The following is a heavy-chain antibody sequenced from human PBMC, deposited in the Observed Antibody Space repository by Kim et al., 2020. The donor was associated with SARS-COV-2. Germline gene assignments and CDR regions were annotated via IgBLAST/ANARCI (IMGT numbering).Heavy chain of an antibody. D-gene: IGHD6-13*01. CDR3: AKRIAADGPKSEAYNWFDP. Sequence: SETLSLTCAVYGGSFSGYYWSWIRQPPGKGLEWIGEINHSGSTNYNPSLKSRVTISVDTSKNQFSLKLSPVTAADTAVYYCAKRIAADGPKSEAYNWFDPWGQGTLVTVSS. V-gene: IGHV4-34*01. CDR1: GGSFSGYY. CDR2: INHSGST. J-gene: IGHJ5*02.